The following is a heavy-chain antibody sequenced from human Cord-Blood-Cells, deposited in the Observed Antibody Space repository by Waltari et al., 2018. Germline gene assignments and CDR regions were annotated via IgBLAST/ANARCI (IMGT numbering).Heavy chain of an antibody. V-gene: IGHV4-4*07. J-gene: IGHJ3*02. CDR3: ARDPDRDFWSGERAFDI. Sequence: QVQLQESGPGLVKPSETLSLTCTVSGGSISSYYWSWIRQAAGKGLEWIGRIDTSGSTTYNPSLKSRATMSVDTSKNQFSPKLSSVTAADTAVYYCARDPDRDFWSGERAFDIWGQGTMVTVSS. CDR2: IDTSGST. D-gene: IGHD3-3*01. CDR1: GGSISSYY.